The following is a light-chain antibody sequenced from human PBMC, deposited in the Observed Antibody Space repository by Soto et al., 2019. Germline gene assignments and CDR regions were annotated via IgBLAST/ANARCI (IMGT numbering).Light chain of an antibody. CDR2: GAS. V-gene: IGKV3D-15*01. J-gene: IGKJ1*01. CDR1: QSVSSN. Sequence: EIVMTQSPATLSVSPGERATLSCRASQSVSSNLAWYQQKPGQAPRLLIYGASTRATGIPGRFSGSGSGTEFTLTISSLQSEDFAVYYCQEYNSRPRTFGQGTKVDIK. CDR3: QEYNSRPRT.